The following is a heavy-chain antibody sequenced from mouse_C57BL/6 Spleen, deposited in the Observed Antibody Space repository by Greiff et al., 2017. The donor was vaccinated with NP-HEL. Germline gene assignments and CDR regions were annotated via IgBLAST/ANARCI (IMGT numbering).Heavy chain of an antibody. CDR3: ARKRDYSNYADYFDY. V-gene: IGHV1-4*01. CDR2: INPSSGYT. J-gene: IGHJ2*01. Sequence: QVQLQQSGAELARPGASVKMSCKASGYTFTSYTMHWVKQRPGQGLEWIGYINPSSGYTKYNQKFKDKATLTADKSSSTAYMQLSSLTSEDSAVYYCARKRDYSNYADYFDYGGQGTTLTVSS. CDR1: GYTFTSYT. D-gene: IGHD2-5*01.